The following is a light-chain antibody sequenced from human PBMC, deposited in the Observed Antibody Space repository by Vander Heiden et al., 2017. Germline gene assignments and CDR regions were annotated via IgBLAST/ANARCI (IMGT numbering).Light chain of an antibody. CDR1: QSISSS. V-gene: IGKV1-39*01. J-gene: IGKJ1*01. CDR2: GAS. Sequence: DIQMTQSPSSLSASEGDSVTLTCRASQSISSSLNWYQQKPGKAPNLLIYGASSLQSGVPSRFSGSGSGTDFTLTISSLQPEDFATYYCQQSYSTPRTFGQGTRVEIK. CDR3: QQSYSTPRT.